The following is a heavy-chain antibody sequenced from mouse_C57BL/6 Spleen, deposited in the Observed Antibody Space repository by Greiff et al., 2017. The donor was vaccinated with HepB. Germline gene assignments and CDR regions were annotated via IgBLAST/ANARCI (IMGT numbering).Heavy chain of an antibody. Sequence: QVQLQQPGAELVKPGASVKMSCKASGYTFTSYWITWVKQRPGQGLEWIGDIYPGSGSTNYNEKFKSKATLTVDTSSSTAYMQLSSLTSEDSAVYYCARTRYDYDEDYFDYWGQGTTLTVSS. V-gene: IGHV1-55*01. CDR3: ARTRYDYDEDYFDY. CDR2: IYPGSGST. CDR1: GYTFTSYW. D-gene: IGHD2-4*01. J-gene: IGHJ2*01.